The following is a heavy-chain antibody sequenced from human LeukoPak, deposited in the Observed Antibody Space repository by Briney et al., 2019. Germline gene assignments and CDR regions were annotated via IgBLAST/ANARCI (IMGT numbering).Heavy chain of an antibody. V-gene: IGHV4-39*01. CDR2: IYYSGST. J-gene: IGHJ3*02. CDR1: GGPISSSSYY. Sequence: PSETLSLTCTVSGGPISSSSYYWGWIRQPSGKGLEWIGSIYYSGSTYYNPSLKSRVTISVDTSKNQFSLKLSSVTAADTAVYYCARAMEFLEPDAFDIWGQGTMVTVSS. CDR3: ARAMEFLEPDAFDI. D-gene: IGHD1-1*01.